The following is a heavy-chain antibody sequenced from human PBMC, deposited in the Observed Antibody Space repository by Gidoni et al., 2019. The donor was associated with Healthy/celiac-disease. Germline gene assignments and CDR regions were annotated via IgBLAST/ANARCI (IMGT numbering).Heavy chain of an antibody. V-gene: IGHV3-30*18. CDR3: AKDKNYDFWSGYYDYYYGMDV. Sequence: QVQLVESGGGVVQPGRSLRLSCAASGFTFSSYGMPWVRQAPGKGLEWVAVISYDGSNKDYADSVKGRFTISRDNSKNTLYLQMNSLRAEDTAVYYCAKDKNYDFWSGYYDYYYGMDVWGQGTTVTVSS. J-gene: IGHJ6*02. CDR1: GFTFSSYG. CDR2: ISYDGSNK. D-gene: IGHD3-3*01.